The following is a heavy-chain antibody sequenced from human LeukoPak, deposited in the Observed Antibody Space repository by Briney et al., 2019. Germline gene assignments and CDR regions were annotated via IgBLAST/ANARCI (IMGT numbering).Heavy chain of an antibody. CDR3: ARDSNPANWFDP. D-gene: IGHD4-11*01. V-gene: IGHV1-18*01. J-gene: IGHJ5*02. CDR1: GYTFTSYG. CDR2: ISAYNGNT. Sequence: ASVKVSCKASGYTFTSYGISWVRQAPGQGLEWMGWISAYNGNTNYAQKLQGRVTMTTDTSTSTAYTELRSLRSDDTAVYYCARDSNPANWFDPWGQGTLVTVSS.